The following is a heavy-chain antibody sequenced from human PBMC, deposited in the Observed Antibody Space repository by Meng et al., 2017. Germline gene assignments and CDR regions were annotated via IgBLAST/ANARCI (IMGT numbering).Heavy chain of an antibody. CDR3: ASVFSWSLTSSDY. J-gene: IGHJ4*02. CDR1: GGSFSGSY. CDR2: INHSGST. V-gene: IGHV4-34*01. Sequence: VQTQQGGAGLLKPSETLLLTGAVYGGSFSGSYRSWIRQPPGKGLEWIGEINHSGSTNYNPSLKSRVTISVDTSKNQFSLKLSSVTAADTAVYYCASVFSWSLTSSDYWGQGTLVTVSS. D-gene: IGHD2-15*01.